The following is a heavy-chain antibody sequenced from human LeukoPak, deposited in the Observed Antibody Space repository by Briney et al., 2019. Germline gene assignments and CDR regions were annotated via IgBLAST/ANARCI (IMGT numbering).Heavy chain of an antibody. CDR1: GYTLTELS. Sequence: ASVKVSCKVCGYTLTELSMHWVRQAPGRGRAGMGGFDPEDGETIYAQKFQGRVTMTEDTSTDTAYMELSSLRSEDTAVYYCAAGRAVAGNWFDPWGQGTLVTVSS. J-gene: IGHJ5*02. CDR2: FDPEDGET. CDR3: AAGRAVAGNWFDP. D-gene: IGHD6-19*01. V-gene: IGHV1-24*01.